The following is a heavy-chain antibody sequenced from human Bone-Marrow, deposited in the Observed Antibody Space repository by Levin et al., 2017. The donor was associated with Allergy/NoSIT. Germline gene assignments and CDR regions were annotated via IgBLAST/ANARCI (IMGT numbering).Heavy chain of an antibody. D-gene: IGHD4-11*01. CDR2: VYYTGTT. Sequence: SETLSLTCIVSGGSISSYYWTWIRQAPGKGLEWIGHVYYTGTTNYNPSLKSRVAISLDTSKKHSSLKLNSVTAADTGVYFCARDSSVTPGALAYWGQGGLVPVSS. CDR3: ARDSSVTPGALAY. J-gene: IGHJ4*02. V-gene: IGHV4-59*01. CDR1: GGSISSYY.